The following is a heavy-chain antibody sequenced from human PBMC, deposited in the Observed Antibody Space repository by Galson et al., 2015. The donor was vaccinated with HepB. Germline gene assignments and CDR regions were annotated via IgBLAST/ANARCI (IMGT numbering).Heavy chain of an antibody. J-gene: IGHJ2*01. V-gene: IGHV3-53*01. Sequence: SLRLSCAASGFTVSSNYMDWVRQAPGKGLEWVSIIYRGGSTHYADSVKGRFTISRDNSKNTLYLQMNSLRVEDTAVYYCARDRLGDRWYFDLWGRGTLVTVSS. D-gene: IGHD1-26*01. CDR2: IYRGGST. CDR1: GFTVSSNY. CDR3: ARDRLGDRWYFDL.